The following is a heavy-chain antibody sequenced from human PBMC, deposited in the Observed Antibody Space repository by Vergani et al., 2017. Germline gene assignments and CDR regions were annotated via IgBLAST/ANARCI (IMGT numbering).Heavy chain of an antibody. Sequence: QAQLGQSDSEVKKPGDSVTLSCKTSGYTFVNHPITWVRQAPGQGLEWMGWISPYNHKTLYSKKVEGRVTMTSDTSSSTVFLELRRLTSDDTAIYYCAKSQMATNDFDLWGRGTLVTVSS. CDR3: AKSQMATNDFDL. J-gene: IGHJ4*02. CDR1: GYTFVNHP. CDR2: ISPYNHKT. D-gene: IGHD5-24*01. V-gene: IGHV1-18*04.